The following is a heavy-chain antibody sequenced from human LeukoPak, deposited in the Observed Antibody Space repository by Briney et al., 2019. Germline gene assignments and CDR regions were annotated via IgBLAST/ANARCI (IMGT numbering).Heavy chain of an antibody. V-gene: IGHV4-59*01. D-gene: IGHD3-22*01. CDR1: GGSISSYY. Sequence: SETLSLPCTVSGGSISSYYWSWIRQPPGKGLEWIGYIYYSGSTNYNPSLKSRVTISVDTSKNQFSLKLSSVTAADTAVYYCARKTYYYDSSGYYDAFDIWGQGTMVTVS. CDR3: ARKTYYYDSSGYYDAFDI. CDR2: IYYSGST. J-gene: IGHJ3*02.